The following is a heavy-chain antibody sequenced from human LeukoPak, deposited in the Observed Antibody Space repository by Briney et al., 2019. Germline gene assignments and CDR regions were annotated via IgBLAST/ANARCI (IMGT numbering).Heavy chain of an antibody. CDR2: INPNNGGT. CDR3: ARDRGRYIAY. V-gene: IGHV1-2*02. J-gene: IGHJ4*02. Sequence: ASVRVSCKASGYIFTAYYMHWVRQAPGQGLEWMGWINPNNGGTNYAQKFQGRVTMTRDTSISTAYMELRRLRSDDTAVYYCARDRGRYIAYGGQATLLTVSS. CDR1: GYIFTAYY. D-gene: IGHD6-25*01.